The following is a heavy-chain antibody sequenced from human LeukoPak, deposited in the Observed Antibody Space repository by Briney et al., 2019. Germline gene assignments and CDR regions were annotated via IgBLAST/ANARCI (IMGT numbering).Heavy chain of an antibody. Sequence: SETLSLTCAVYGGSFSGYYWSWIRQPPGKGLEWIGEINHSGSTNYNPSLKSRVTISVDTSKNQFSLKLRSVTAADTAVYYCARIAAVTTGNYYYYYMDVWGKGTTVTVSS. CDR2: INHSGST. V-gene: IGHV4-34*01. J-gene: IGHJ6*03. CDR1: GGSFSGYY. CDR3: ARIAAVTTGNYYYYYMDV. D-gene: IGHD4-17*01.